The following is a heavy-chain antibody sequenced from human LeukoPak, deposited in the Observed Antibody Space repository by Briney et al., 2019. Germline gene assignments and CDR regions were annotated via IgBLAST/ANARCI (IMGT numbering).Heavy chain of an antibody. J-gene: IGHJ4*02. Sequence: GGSLRLSCAASGFTFSSHWMHWVRQAPGKGLVWVSRIKPDGSTYYADSVKGRFTVSRDNAKNTLYLQMNSLTAEDTAEYYCAKVLSSGYYHNWGQGTLVTVSS. CDR2: IKPDGST. V-gene: IGHV3-74*01. CDR1: GFTFSSHW. CDR3: AKVLSSGYYHN. D-gene: IGHD3-22*01.